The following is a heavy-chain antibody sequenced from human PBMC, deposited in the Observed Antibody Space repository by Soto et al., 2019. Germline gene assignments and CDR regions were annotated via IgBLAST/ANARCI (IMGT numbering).Heavy chain of an antibody. J-gene: IGHJ4*02. Sequence: GGPLRLSCSASGVTFSRYWMNWVRQAPGKGLEWVANIKQDGSEKYYVDSVKGRFTISRDNAKNSLYLQMNSLRAEDTAVYYCAIWEYYDFWSGYLPFEYWGQGTLVTVSS. CDR3: AIWEYYDFWSGYLPFEY. CDR1: GVTFSRYW. V-gene: IGHV3-7*01. D-gene: IGHD3-3*01. CDR2: IKQDGSEK.